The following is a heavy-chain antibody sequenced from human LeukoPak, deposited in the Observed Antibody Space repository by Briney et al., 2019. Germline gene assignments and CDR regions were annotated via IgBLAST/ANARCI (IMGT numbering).Heavy chain of an antibody. D-gene: IGHD3-22*01. CDR3: AREADSGGYYYVFDY. J-gene: IGHJ4*02. Sequence: SQTLAPTCAISGDSISTNSAARSWISQSPSRGLEWLERTYYRSKWYNDYAVSVKSRITINPDTSKNQFSLQLNSLTPEDTAVYYCAREADSGGYYYVFDYWGQGTLVTVSS. CDR2: TYYRSKWYN. V-gene: IGHV6-1*01. CDR1: GDSISTNSAA.